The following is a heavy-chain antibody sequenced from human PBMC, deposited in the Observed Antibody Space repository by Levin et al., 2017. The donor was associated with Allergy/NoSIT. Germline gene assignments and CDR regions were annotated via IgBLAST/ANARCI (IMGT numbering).Heavy chain of an antibody. Sequence: PMASVKVSCKASGGTFSSYSINWVRQAPGQGLEWMGMIIPILGIANYAQKFQGRVTITADKSTSTAYMELSSLRSEDTAVYYCARVLWNDAARSFFDYGMDVWGQGTTVTVSS. V-gene: IGHV1-69*04. CDR3: ARVLWNDAARSFFDYGMDV. J-gene: IGHJ6*02. CDR2: IIPILGIA. D-gene: IGHD1-1*01. CDR1: GGTFSSYS.